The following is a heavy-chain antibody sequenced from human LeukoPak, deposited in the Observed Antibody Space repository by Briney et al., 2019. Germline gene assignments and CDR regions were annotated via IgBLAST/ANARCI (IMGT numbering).Heavy chain of an antibody. D-gene: IGHD6-19*01. CDR3: ARVIAVAGITD. CDR1: GFTFSSYS. V-gene: IGHV3-21*01. CDR2: ISSSSSYI. Sequence: GGSLRLSCAASGFTFSSYSMNWVRQAPGKGLEWVSSISSSSSYIYYADSVKGRFTISRDKAKNSLYLQMNSLRAEDTAVYYCARVIAVAGITDWGQGTLVTVSS. J-gene: IGHJ4*02.